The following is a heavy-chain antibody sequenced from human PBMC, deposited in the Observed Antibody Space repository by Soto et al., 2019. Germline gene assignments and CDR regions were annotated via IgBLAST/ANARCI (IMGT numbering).Heavy chain of an antibody. J-gene: IGHJ6*02. Sequence: NPSETLSLTCAVYGGSFSGYYWSWIRQPPGKGLEWIGEINHSGSTNYNPSLKSRVTISVDTSKNQFSLKLSSVTAADTAVYYCAREGGYGPQTLYYYYYYGMDVWGQGTTVNVSS. D-gene: IGHD3-16*01. CDR3: AREGGYGPQTLYYYYYYGMDV. V-gene: IGHV4-34*01. CDR2: INHSGST. CDR1: GGSFSGYY.